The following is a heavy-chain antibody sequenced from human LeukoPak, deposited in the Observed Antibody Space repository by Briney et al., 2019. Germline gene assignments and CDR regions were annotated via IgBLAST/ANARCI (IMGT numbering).Heavy chain of an antibody. V-gene: IGHV4-30-2*01. CDR2: IYHSGST. CDR3: ARGGNWALDY. Sequence: SETLSLTCAVSGGPISSGGYSWSWIRQPPGKGLEWIGYIYHSGSTYYNPSLKSRVTISVDRSKNQFSLKLSSVTAADTAVYYCARGGNWALDYWGQGTLVTVSS. CDR1: GGPISSGGYS. J-gene: IGHJ4*02. D-gene: IGHD7-27*01.